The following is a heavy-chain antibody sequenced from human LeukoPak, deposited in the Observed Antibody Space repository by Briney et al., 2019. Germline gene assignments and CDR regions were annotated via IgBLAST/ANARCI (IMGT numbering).Heavy chain of an antibody. CDR1: GFTFSSYV. Sequence: GGSLRLSCAASGFTFSSYVTHWVRQAPAKGLEWGAVIWYDGSNKYYADSVKGRFTISRGNSKNTLYLQMNSLRAEDTAVYYCARCGSTPQQLVPILDYWGQGTLVTVSS. V-gene: IGHV3-33*01. CDR3: ARCGSTPQQLVPILDY. D-gene: IGHD6-13*01. CDR2: IWYDGSNK. J-gene: IGHJ4*02.